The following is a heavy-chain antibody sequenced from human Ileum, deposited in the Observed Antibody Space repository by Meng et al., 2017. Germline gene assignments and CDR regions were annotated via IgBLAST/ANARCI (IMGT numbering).Heavy chain of an antibody. CDR2: AST. J-gene: IGHJ4*02. V-gene: IGHV4-61*08. CDR1: GCSVSSAGYQ. D-gene: IGHD7-27*01. CDR3: ARDHWGSLDY. Sequence: QVQLQESGPGRVRPSETLSLICTVSGCSVSSAGYQWGWIRQPPGKGLEWIGYASTNYNPSLKSRVTISLDTSKNQFSLKLSSVTAADTAVYYCARDHWGSLDYWGQGILVTVSS.